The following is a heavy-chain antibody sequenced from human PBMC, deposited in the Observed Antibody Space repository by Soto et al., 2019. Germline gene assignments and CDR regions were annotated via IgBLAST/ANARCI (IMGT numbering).Heavy chain of an antibody. V-gene: IGHV1-18*01. J-gene: IGHJ4*02. Sequence: GASVKVSCKASGYTFTSYGISWVRQAPGQGLEWMGWISAYNGNTNYAQKLQGRVTMTTDTSTSTAYMELRSLRSDDTAVYYCARDILPVAGPSYFDYWGQGTLVTVSS. CDR2: ISAYNGNT. D-gene: IGHD6-19*01. CDR3: ARDILPVAGPSYFDY. CDR1: GYTFTSYG.